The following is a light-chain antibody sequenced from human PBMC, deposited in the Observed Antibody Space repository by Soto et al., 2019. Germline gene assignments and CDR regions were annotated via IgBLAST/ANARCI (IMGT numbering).Light chain of an antibody. Sequence: DIQMTQSPSSVSASVGDRVTITCRASQGVGSWLAWYQQKPGKTPKVLISAASSLQSGVPSRFSGSGFGTDFTLTISSLQPEDFATYYCQQANTFALTFGGGTKVDI. V-gene: IGKV1-12*01. CDR1: QGVGSW. CDR3: QQANTFALT. CDR2: AAS. J-gene: IGKJ4*01.